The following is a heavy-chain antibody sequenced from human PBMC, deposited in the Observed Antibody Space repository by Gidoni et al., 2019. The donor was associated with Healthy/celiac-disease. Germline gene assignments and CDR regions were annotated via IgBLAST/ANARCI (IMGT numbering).Heavy chain of an antibody. J-gene: IGHJ4*02. D-gene: IGHD6-19*01. Sequence: QITLKESGPTLVKPTQTLTLTCTFSGFSLSTSGVGVGWIRQPPGKALEWLALIYWDDDKRYSPSLKSRLTITKDTSKNQVVLTMTNMDPVDTATYYCAHRRFGGCIDYWGQGTLVTVSS. CDR3: AHRRFGGCIDY. CDR2: IYWDDDK. V-gene: IGHV2-5*02. CDR1: GFSLSTSGVG.